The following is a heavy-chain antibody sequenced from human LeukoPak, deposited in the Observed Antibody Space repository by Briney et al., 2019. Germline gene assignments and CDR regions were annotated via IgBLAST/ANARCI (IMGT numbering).Heavy chain of an antibody. CDR3: ARGPHYCSGGSCYLISGFDY. CDR2: INPSGGST. V-gene: IGHV1-46*01. Sequence: ASVKVSCKASGYTFTSYYMHWVRQAPGQGLEWMGIINPSGGSTSYAQKFQGRVTITADKSTSTAYMELSSLRSEDTAVYYCARGPHYCSGGSCYLISGFDYWGQGTLVTVSS. CDR1: GYTFTSYY. D-gene: IGHD2-15*01. J-gene: IGHJ4*02.